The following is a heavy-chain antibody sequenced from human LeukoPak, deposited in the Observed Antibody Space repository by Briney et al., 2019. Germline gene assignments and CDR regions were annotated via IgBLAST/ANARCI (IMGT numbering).Heavy chain of an antibody. J-gene: IGHJ6*02. CDR3: ASVTIFGVTDYYYYGMDV. CDR2: IIPILGIA. V-gene: IGHV1-69*04. Sequence: SVKVSCKASGGTFSSYAISWVRQAPGQGLEWMGRIIPILGIANYAQKVQGRGTLTADKVTSTAYMELSSLRSEDTAVYYCASVTIFGVTDYYYYGMDVWGQGTTVTVSS. CDR1: GGTFSSYA. D-gene: IGHD3-3*01.